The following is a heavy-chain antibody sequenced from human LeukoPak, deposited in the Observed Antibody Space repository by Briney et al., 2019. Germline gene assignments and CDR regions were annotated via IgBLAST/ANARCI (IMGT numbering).Heavy chain of an antibody. CDR2: IYPGDSDT. CDR1: GCSFTSYW. V-gene: IGHV5-51*01. CDR3: ARQTTVTYYYYYYYYMDV. J-gene: IGHJ6*03. D-gene: IGHD4-11*01. Sequence: GEALKISCKGSGCSFTSYWNGWGRQMPGKGLEWMGIIYPGDSDTRYSPSFQGQVTISADKSIRTAYLQWSSLKASDTAMYYCARQTTVTYYYYYYYYMDVWGKGTTVTVSS.